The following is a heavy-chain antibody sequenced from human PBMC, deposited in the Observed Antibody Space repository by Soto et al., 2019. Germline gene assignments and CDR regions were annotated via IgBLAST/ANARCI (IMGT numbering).Heavy chain of an antibody. D-gene: IGHD6-25*01. Sequence: ASVKVSCTASGYIFTTYYMHWVRQAPGQGLEWMGIINPGSGRANYAQKFQGRVTLTRDTSTSTVYMELSRLRIEDTAVYHCAREGGDAHDAFDIWGQGTMVTVSS. CDR1: GYIFTTYY. CDR2: INPGSGRA. V-gene: IGHV1-46*03. CDR3: AREGGDAHDAFDI. J-gene: IGHJ3*02.